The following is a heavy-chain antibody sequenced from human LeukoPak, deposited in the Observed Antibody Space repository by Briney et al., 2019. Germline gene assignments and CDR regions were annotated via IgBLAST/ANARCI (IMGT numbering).Heavy chain of an antibody. D-gene: IGHD2-2*01. V-gene: IGHV1-2*02. J-gene: IGHJ6*03. Sequence: ASVKVSCKASGYTFTGYYMHWVRQAPGQGLEWMGWINPNSGGTNYAQKFQGRVTMTRDTSISTAYMELSRLRSDDTAAYYCASIRMVYCSSTSCYEDYYYYMDVWGKGTTVTISS. CDR3: ASIRMVYCSSTSCYEDYYYYMDV. CDR1: GYTFTGYY. CDR2: INPNSGGT.